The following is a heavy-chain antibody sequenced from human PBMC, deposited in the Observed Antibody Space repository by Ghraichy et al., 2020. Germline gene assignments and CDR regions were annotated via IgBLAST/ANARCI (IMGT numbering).Heavy chain of an antibody. CDR2: ISHVDYT. CDR3: AKHYDFSFDP. V-gene: IGHV4-4*02. J-gene: IGHJ5*02. D-gene: IGHD3-3*01. CDR1: GGSVSSIAW. Sequence: SETLSLTCAVSGGSVSSIAWWSWVRQPPGKGLEWIGEISHVDYTKYNPSLKSRVTISMDKSKNQLSLKLSSVTAADTAVYYCAKHYDFSFDPWGQGTLVTVSS.